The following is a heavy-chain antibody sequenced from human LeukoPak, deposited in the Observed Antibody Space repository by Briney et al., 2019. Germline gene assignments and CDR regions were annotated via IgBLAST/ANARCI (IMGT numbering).Heavy chain of an antibody. J-gene: IGHJ4*02. Sequence: GSLRLSCAASGFTFSSYWMHWVRQAPGKGLVWVSRINSDGSSTSYADSVKGRFTISRDNSKNTLYLQMNSLRAEDTAIYYCAREDGYNPNQGFDYWGQGTLVTVSS. CDR3: AREDGYNPNQGFDY. V-gene: IGHV3-74*01. CDR2: INSDGSST. CDR1: GFTFSSYW. D-gene: IGHD5-24*01.